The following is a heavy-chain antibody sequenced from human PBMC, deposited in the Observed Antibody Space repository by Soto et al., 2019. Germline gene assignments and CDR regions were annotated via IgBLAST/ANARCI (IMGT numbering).Heavy chain of an antibody. CDR2: IYYSGST. V-gene: IGHV4-31*03. CDR1: GGSISSGGYY. J-gene: IGHJ5*02. D-gene: IGHD2-2*01. Sequence: SETLSLTCTVSGGSISSGGYYWSWIRQHPGKGLEWIGYIYYSGSTYYNPSLKSRVTISVDTSKNQFSLKLSSVTAADTAVYYCARDQGVVVVPAAGRWFDPWGQGTLVTVSS. CDR3: ARDQGVVVVPAAGRWFDP.